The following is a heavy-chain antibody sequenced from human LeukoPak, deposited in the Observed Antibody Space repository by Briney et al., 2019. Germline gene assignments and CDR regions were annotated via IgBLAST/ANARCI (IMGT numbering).Heavy chain of an antibody. V-gene: IGHV1-69*04. CDR3: ARDFSKYCSGGSCPIDY. CDR2: IIPILGIA. CDR1: GGTFSSYA. D-gene: IGHD2-15*01. J-gene: IGHJ4*02. Sequence: GASVKVSCKASGGTFSSYAISWVRQAPGQGLEWMGRIIPILGIANYAQKFQGRVTITADKSTSTAYMELRSLRSDDTAVYYCARDFSKYCSGGSCPIDYWGQGTLVTVSS.